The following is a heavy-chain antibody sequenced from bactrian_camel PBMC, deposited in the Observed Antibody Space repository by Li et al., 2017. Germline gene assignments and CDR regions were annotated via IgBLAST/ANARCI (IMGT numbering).Heavy chain of an antibody. V-gene: IGHV3S53*01. CDR3: AADFDPWRACPSVNKADFGI. CDR2: IGTDDGRT. Sequence: VQLVESGGGTVQAGGSLKLSCQNSGVSIRNSCVGWFRQAPGKDREAVAAIGTDDGRTYYTDAVKGRFTISQNNAKTTVYLQMNSLEPEDTAMYYCAADFDPWRACPSVNKADFGIWGQGTQVTVS. CDR1: GVSIRNSC. J-gene: IGHJ6*01.